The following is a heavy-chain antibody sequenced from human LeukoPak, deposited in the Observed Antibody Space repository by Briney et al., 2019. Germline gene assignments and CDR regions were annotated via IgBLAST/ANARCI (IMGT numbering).Heavy chain of an antibody. D-gene: IGHD6-13*01. V-gene: IGHV1-18*01. CDR1: GYTFTSYG. CDR2: ISAYNGNT. Sequence: ASVKVSCKASGYTFTSYGISWVRQAPGQGLEWRGGISAYNGNTSYAQKRQGRGTITTDTCTSTAYMELRSLRSDDTAVYYCARRSWSDYYFDYWGQGTLVPVSS. J-gene: IGHJ4*02. CDR3: ARRSWSDYYFDY.